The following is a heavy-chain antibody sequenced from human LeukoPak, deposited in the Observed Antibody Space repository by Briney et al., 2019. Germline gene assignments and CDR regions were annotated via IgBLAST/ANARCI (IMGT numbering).Heavy chain of an antibody. CDR2: ISGSGGST. CDR3: AKSIFSVSYSGALYYFDY. D-gene: IGHD5/OR15-5a*01. V-gene: IGHV3-23*01. Sequence: GGSLRLSCEASGFTFSSYAMSWVRQAPGKGLEWVSAISGSGGSTYYADSVKGRFTISRDNSKNTLFLQMNSLRAEDTAVYYCAKSIFSVSYSGALYYFDYWGQGTLVTVSS. J-gene: IGHJ4*02. CDR1: GFTFSSYA.